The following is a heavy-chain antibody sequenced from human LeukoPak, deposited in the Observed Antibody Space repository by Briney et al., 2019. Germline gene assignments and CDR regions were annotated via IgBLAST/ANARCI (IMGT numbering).Heavy chain of an antibody. CDR1: GFTFSDYY. V-gene: IGHV3-11*01. CDR2: ISSSGSTI. CDR3: ASPSVDYGEPFDY. D-gene: IGHD4-17*01. Sequence: GGSLRLSCAASGFTFSDYYMSWIRQAPGKGLEWVSYISSSGSTIYYADSVKGRFTISRDNAKNSLYLQMNSLRAEDTAVYYRASPSVDYGEPFDYWGQGTLVTVSS. J-gene: IGHJ4*02.